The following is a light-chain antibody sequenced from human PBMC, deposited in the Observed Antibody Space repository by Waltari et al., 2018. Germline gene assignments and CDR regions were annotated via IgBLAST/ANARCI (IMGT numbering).Light chain of an antibody. CDR2: AAS. CDR1: QSVSNNY. CDR3: QQYGSSQYT. V-gene: IGKV3-20*01. Sequence: EIVLTQSPGTLSLSPGERATLSCRASQSVSNNYLAWYQQKPGQAHRLLIYAASSRVTGIPDRISGSGSGTDFTLTISRLEPEDFAVYHCQQYGSSQYTFGQGTKLEI. J-gene: IGKJ2*01.